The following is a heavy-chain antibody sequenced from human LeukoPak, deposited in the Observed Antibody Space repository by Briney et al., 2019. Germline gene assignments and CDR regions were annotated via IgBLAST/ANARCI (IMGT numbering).Heavy chain of an antibody. CDR2: IYSGGST. V-gene: IGHV3-53*01. CDR1: GFTVSSNY. CDR3: AKTYDSGSYGFDY. Sequence: GGSLSLSCVASGFTVSSNYMNWVRQAPGKGLEWVSIIYSGGSTYYTDSVKGRFTISRDNSKNTLYLQMNSLRAEDTAVYYCAKTYDSGSYGFDYWGQGTLVTVSS. D-gene: IGHD3-10*01. J-gene: IGHJ4*02.